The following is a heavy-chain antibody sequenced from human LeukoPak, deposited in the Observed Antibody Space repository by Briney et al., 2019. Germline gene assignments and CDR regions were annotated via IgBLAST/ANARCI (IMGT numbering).Heavy chain of an antibody. CDR3: ARSPDSSDCYFYFDY. CDR2: VDYRGTT. J-gene: IGHJ4*02. D-gene: IGHD3-22*01. Sequence: ASETLSLTCTVSGGSISPYYWSWIRQPPGKGLEWIGYVDYRGTTNYNPSLKSRVTISVDTSKNQLSLRVTSVTAADTAVYYCARSPDSSDCYFYFDYWGQGNLVPVSS. CDR1: GGSISPYY. V-gene: IGHV4-59*08.